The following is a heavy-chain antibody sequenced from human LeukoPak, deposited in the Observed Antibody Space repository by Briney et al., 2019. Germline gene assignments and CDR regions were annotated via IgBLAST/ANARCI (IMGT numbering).Heavy chain of an antibody. V-gene: IGHV3-30*04. D-gene: IGHD6-19*01. Sequence: GRSLRLSCAASGFTFSSYAMHRVRQAPGKGLEWVAVISYDGSNKYYADSVKGRFTISRDNSKNTLYLQMNSLRAEDTAVYYCARAVSSGWYDFDYWGQGTLVTVSS. CDR3: ARAVSSGWYDFDY. CDR1: GFTFSSYA. J-gene: IGHJ4*02. CDR2: ISYDGSNK.